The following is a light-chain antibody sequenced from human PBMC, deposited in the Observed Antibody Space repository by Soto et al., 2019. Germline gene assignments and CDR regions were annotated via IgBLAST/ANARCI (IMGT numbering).Light chain of an antibody. CDR2: AVN. V-gene: IGLV2-8*01. CDR3: SSYASGNIYV. Sequence: QSALTQPPSASGSPGQSVTISCTGTSSDVGPYKYVSWYQQHPGKAPKLIIYAVNQRPSGVPDRFSGSKSGNTASLTVSGLQAEDEADYYCSSYASGNIYVFGTGTKATVL. CDR1: SSDVGPYKY. J-gene: IGLJ1*01.